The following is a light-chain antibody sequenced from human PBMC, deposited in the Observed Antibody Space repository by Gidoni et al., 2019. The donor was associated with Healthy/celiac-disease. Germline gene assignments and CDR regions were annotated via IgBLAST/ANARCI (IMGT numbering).Light chain of an antibody. CDR2: RNN. CDR3: AACDDSLSGVV. CDR1: SHNIGSNY. V-gene: IGLV1-47*01. J-gene: IGLJ2*01. Sequence: QSVLTQPPSASGTPGQRVTTPCSGSSHNIGSNYVYWYQQLPGTAPNLLIYRNNQRPSGVPDRFSGSKSGTSAALAISGLRSEDEADYYCAACDDSLSGVVFGGGTKLTVL.